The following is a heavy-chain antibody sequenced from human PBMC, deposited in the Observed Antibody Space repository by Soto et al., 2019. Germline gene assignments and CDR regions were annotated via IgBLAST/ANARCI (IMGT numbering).Heavy chain of an antibody. D-gene: IGHD3-9*01. J-gene: IGHJ4*02. CDR2: IKTDGSEE. CDR3: ATSSDTGYIFDF. Sequence: EVQLVESGGGLVQPGGSLRLSCAASGFAFSSYWMSWVRQAPGQGLEWVANIKTDGSEEYYVDSVKGRFTISRDSAKNSLYLQMNSLRAEDTAVYYCATSSDTGYIFDFWGQGTLVTVSS. CDR1: GFAFSSYW. V-gene: IGHV3-7*01.